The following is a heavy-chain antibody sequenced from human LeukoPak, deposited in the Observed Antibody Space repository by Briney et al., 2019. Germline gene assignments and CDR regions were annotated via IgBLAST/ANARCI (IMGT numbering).Heavy chain of an antibody. CDR1: GGTFSSYA. CDR2: IIPIFGTA. CDR3: ARGGASELLVGLFYY. Sequence: GASVKVSCKASGGTFSSYAISWVRQAPGQGLEWMGGIIPIFGTANYAQKFQGRVTITADKSTSTAYMELNSLRPEDSAVYYCARGGASELLVGLFYYWGRGTLVTVSS. J-gene: IGHJ4*02. V-gene: IGHV1-69*06. D-gene: IGHD6-19*01.